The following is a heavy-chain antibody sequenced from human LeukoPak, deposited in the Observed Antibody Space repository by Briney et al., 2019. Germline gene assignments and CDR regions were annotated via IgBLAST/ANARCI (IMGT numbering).Heavy chain of an antibody. Sequence: GGSLRLSCAASGFTFSGYSMNWVRQAPGKGLEWVSYISSSSSTIYYADSVKGRFTISRDNAKNSLYLHMNSLRAEDTAVYYCARDRGDSSGYYRYYFDYWGQGTLVTVSS. D-gene: IGHD3-22*01. CDR3: ARDRGDSSGYYRYYFDY. V-gene: IGHV3-48*01. CDR2: ISSSSSTI. J-gene: IGHJ4*02. CDR1: GFTFSGYS.